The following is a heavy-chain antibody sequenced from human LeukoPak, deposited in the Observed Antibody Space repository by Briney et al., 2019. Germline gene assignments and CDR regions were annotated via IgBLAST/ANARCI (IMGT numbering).Heavy chain of an antibody. CDR1: GYTFTAYY. Sequence: ASVKVSCKASGYTFTAYYVHWVRQAPGQGLEWMGWINPNSGGTNYAQRFQGRVTMTRDTSISTAYMELSNLTSDDAAVYYCARAGGGLDYWGQGTLVSVSS. CDR2: INPNSGGT. D-gene: IGHD3-16*01. CDR3: ARAGGGLDY. V-gene: IGHV1-2*02. J-gene: IGHJ4*02.